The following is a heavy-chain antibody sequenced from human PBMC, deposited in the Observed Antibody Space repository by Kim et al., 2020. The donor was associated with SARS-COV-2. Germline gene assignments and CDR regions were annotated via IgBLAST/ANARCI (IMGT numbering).Heavy chain of an antibody. Sequence: GGSLRLSCEASGFMLKDYAMHWVRQAPGKGLEWVSLISGDGSRTDYADSVKGRFTISRDNRKNSLYLQMNMLRPDDTALYFCVKDNECSSGWPFFDYWGQGTLVTV. V-gene: IGHV3-43*02. J-gene: IGHJ4*02. CDR2: ISGDGSRT. CDR1: GFMLKDYA. D-gene: IGHD6-19*01. CDR3: VKDNECSSGWPFFDY.